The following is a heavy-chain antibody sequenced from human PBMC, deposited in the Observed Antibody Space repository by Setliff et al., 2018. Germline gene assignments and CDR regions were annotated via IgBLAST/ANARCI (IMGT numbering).Heavy chain of an antibody. J-gene: IGHJ6*02. CDR2: ISSSGSSI. V-gene: IGHV3-48*01. Sequence: PGGSLRLSCAASGFTFSGYSMNWVRQAPGKGLEWVSYISSSGSSIYYADSVKGRFTISRDNSKNTLYLQMNSLRAEDTAVYYCANLNLGRYCSGGSCPYGMDVWGQGTTVTVSS. D-gene: IGHD2-15*01. CDR3: ANLNLGRYCSGGSCPYGMDV. CDR1: GFTFSGYS.